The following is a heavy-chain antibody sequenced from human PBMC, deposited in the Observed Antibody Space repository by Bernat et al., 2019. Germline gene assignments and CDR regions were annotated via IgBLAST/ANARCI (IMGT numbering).Heavy chain of an antibody. V-gene: IGHV3-7*01. D-gene: IGHD3-3*01. CDR3: AREGGQGYYDFWSGYLDWFDP. Sequence: EVQLVESGGGLVQPGGSLRLSCAASGFTFSSYWMSWVRQAPGKGLEWVANIKQDGSEKYYVDSVKGRFTIYRDNAKNSLYLQMNSLRAEETAVYYCAREGGQGYYDFWSGYLDWFDPWGQGTLVTVSS. CDR2: IKQDGSEK. CDR1: GFTFSSYW. J-gene: IGHJ5*02.